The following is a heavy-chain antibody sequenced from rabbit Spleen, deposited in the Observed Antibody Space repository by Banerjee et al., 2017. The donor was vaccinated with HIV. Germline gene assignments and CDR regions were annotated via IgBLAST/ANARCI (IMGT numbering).Heavy chain of an antibody. CDR3: ARDTSSSFSSYGMDL. J-gene: IGHJ6*01. Sequence: QSLEESGGDLVKPGASLTLTCIASGVSFSGDSYMCWVRQAPGKGLEWIGCIDTGSSGFTYFASWAQGRFTISKTSSTTVTLQMTSLTAADTATYFCARDTSSSFSSYGMDLWGPGTLVTVS. V-gene: IGHV1S40*01. CDR1: GVSFSGDSY. CDR2: IDTGSSGFT. D-gene: IGHD1-1*01.